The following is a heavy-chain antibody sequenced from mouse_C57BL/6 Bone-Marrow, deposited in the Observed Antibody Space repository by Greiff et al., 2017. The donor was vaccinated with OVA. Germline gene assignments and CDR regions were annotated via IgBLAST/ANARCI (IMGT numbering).Heavy chain of an antibody. CDR1: GYSFTDYN. CDR3: ARLEGGDDDGY. J-gene: IGHJ2*01. CDR2: INPNYGTT. D-gene: IGHD2-4*01. Sequence: VQLQQSGPELVKPGASVKISCKASGYSFTDYNMNWVKQSTGKSLEWIGVINPNYGTTSYNQKFKGKATLTVDPSSSTTYMQLNSLTSEDSAVEYCARLEGGDDDGYWGQGTTLTVSS. V-gene: IGHV1-39*01.